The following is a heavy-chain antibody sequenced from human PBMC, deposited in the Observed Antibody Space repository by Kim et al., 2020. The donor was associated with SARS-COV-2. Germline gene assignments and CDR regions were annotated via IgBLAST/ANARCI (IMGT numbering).Heavy chain of an antibody. Sequence: GGSLRLSCAASGFTFSSYAMSWVRQAPGKGLEWVSAISGSGGSTYYADSVKGRFTISRDNSKNTLYLQMNSLRAEDTAVYYCAKGLRYYYDSSGPNWFDPWGQGTLVTVSS. V-gene: IGHV3-23*01. D-gene: IGHD3-22*01. J-gene: IGHJ5*02. CDR1: GFTFSSYA. CDR3: AKGLRYYYDSSGPNWFDP. CDR2: ISGSGGST.